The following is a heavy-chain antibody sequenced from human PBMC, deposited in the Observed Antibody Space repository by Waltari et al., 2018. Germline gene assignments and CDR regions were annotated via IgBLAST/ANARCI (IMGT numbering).Heavy chain of an antibody. CDR2: IYPGYYDT. J-gene: IGHJ4*02. V-gene: IGHV5-51*01. CDR1: GYSFTSYW. CDR3: ARWDYDILTGLGY. D-gene: IGHD3-9*01. Sequence: EVQLVQSGAEVKKPGESLKISCKGSGYSFTSYWIGWVRQMPGKGLEWMGIIYPGYYDTRYSPSFQGQVTISADKSISTAYLQWSSLKASDTAMYYCARWDYDILTGLGYWGQGTLVTVSS.